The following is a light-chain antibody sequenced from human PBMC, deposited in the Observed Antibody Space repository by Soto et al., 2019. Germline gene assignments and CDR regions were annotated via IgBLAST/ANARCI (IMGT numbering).Light chain of an antibody. CDR1: ESVGSN. CDR3: QQYNSCPPAYT. V-gene: IGKV3-15*01. Sequence: EIVLTQSPATLSASPGEGATLSCRSSESVGSNLAWYQQKPGQTPRLLIYGASTRATGIPARFSGSGSGAEFTLTISSLQSEDFAVYYCQQYNSCPPAYTFGQGTKLEIK. J-gene: IGKJ2*01. CDR2: GAS.